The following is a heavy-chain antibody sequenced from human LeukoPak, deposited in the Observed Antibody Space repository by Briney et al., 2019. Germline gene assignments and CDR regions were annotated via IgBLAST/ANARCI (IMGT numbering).Heavy chain of an antibody. CDR2: IFYTGNA. D-gene: IGHD2-15*01. CDR3: ARKTYCSGGRCYGENWSDP. CDR1: GGSISGYH. J-gene: IGHJ5*02. V-gene: IGHV4-59*08. Sequence: SETLSLTCTVTGGSISGYHWNWIRQSPGNGLEWISNIFYTGNADYNPSLKSRVTISVDTSKNEISLIPSSVTAADTAVYYCARKTYCSGGRCYGENWSDPWGQGILVTVSS.